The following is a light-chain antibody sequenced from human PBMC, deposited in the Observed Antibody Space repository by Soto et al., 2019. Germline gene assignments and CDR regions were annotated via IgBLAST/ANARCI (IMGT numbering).Light chain of an antibody. CDR2: DAS. CDR3: QQYNNYSPTWT. Sequence: IQMPQPPYPLSSSIGDRVPITCRAIQSISRWLAWYQQKPGKAPKVLIYDASRLESGVPSRFSGSGSGTEFTLTISSLQPDDSATYYCQQYNNYSPTWTFGRGTKVDIK. J-gene: IGKJ1*01. CDR1: QSISRW. V-gene: IGKV1-5*01.